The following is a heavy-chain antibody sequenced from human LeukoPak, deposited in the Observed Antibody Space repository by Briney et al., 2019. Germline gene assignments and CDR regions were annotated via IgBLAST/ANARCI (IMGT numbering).Heavy chain of an antibody. D-gene: IGHD3-10*01. CDR2: VYYSGST. CDR1: GGSINNYY. CDR3: ARELGFGELFYFDY. Sequence: PSETLSLTCTVSGGSINNYYWSWIRQPPGKGREWIGYVYYSGSTNYNPSLKSRVTMSVDTSKNQFSLKLSSVTAADTAVYYCARELGFGELFYFDYWGQGTLVTVSS. J-gene: IGHJ4*02. V-gene: IGHV4-59*12.